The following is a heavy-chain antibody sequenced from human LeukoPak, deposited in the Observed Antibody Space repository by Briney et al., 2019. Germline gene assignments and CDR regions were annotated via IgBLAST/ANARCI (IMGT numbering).Heavy chain of an antibody. CDR2: IIPIFGTA. CDR3: ARDRELRFLEWLFYY. Sequence: SVKVSCKASGGTFSSYAISWVRQAPGQGLEWMGGIIPIFGTANYAQKFQGRVTITADESTSTAYMELSSLRSEDTAVYYCARDRELRFLEWLFYYWGQGTLVTVSS. J-gene: IGHJ4*02. D-gene: IGHD3-3*01. CDR1: GGTFSSYA. V-gene: IGHV1-69*13.